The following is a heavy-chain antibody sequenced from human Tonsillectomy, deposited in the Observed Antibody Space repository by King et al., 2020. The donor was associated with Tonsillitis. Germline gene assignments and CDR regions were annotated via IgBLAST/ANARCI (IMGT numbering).Heavy chain of an antibody. CDR3: ARLGDTPMADGAWPDS. CDR1: GYSFTSYW. Sequence: VQLVESGAEVKKPGESLKISCKGSGYSFTSYWIGWVRQMPGKGLEWMGIIYPGDSDTRYSPSFQGQVTISADKSISTAYLQWSSLKASDTAMYYCARLGDTPMADGAWPDSWGQGTLPTVSS. CDR2: IYPGDSDT. D-gene: IGHD5-18*01. V-gene: IGHV5-51*01. J-gene: IGHJ5*01.